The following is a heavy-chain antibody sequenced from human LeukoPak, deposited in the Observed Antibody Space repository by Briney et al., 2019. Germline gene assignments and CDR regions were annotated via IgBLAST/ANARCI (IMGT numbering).Heavy chain of an antibody. CDR1: GFTFSNAW. CDR3: TTEAYSYGWSVDY. CDR2: IKSKTDGGTT. V-gene: IGHV3-15*07. Sequence: GGSLRLSCAASGFTFSNAWMNWVRQAPGKGLEWVGRIKSKTDGGTTDYAAPVKGRFTISRDDSKNTLYLQMNSLKTEDTAVYYRTTEAYSYGWSVDYWGQGTLVTVSS. D-gene: IGHD5-18*01. J-gene: IGHJ4*02.